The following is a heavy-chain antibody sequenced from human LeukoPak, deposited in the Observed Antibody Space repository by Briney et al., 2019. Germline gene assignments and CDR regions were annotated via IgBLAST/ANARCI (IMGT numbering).Heavy chain of an antibody. Sequence: SETLSLTCTVSGGSISSYYWSWIRQPPGKGLEWIGEINHSGSTNYNPSLKSRVTISVDTSKNQFSLKLSSVTAADTAVYYCARWDYIVGATDYWGQGTLVTVSS. CDR2: INHSGST. J-gene: IGHJ4*02. D-gene: IGHD1-26*01. CDR3: ARWDYIVGATDY. V-gene: IGHV4-34*01. CDR1: GGSISSYY.